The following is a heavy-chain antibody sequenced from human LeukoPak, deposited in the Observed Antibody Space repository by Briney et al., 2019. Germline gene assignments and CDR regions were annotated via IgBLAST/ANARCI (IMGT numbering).Heavy chain of an antibody. Sequence: SETLSLTCTVSGGSIRYRSDNWGWIRQPPGKGLQWIGTIYYGGDTYYNPSLKSRVTISVDTSKNQFSLKLSSVTAADTAVYYCAGKGTVVAATFDYWGQGTLVTVSS. CDR1: GGSIRYRSDN. J-gene: IGHJ4*02. CDR3: AGKGTVVAATFDY. D-gene: IGHD2-15*01. V-gene: IGHV4-39*07. CDR2: IYYGGDT.